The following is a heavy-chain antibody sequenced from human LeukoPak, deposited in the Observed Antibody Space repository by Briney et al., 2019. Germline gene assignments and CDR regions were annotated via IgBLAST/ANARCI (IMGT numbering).Heavy chain of an antibody. D-gene: IGHD1-26*01. J-gene: IGHJ4*02. V-gene: IGHV3-30*04. CDR1: GFTFSSYA. CDR2: ISYDGSNK. CDR3: ARDRTVGATGYVDY. Sequence: GGSLRLSCAASGFTFSSYAMHWVRQAPGKGLEWVAVISYDGSNKYCADSVKGRFTISRDNSKNTLYLQMNSLRAEDTAVYYCARDRTVGATGYVDYWGQGTLVTVSS.